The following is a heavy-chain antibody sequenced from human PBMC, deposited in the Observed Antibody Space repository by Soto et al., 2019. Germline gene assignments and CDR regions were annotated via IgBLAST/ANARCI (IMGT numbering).Heavy chain of an antibody. Sequence: SETLSLTCTVSGGSISSSRCHWGWICQPPGKGLEWIASIKYSGTTFYNPSLKSRVTLSVDTSKNQFALKLSSVTAADTAVYYCARVGLEGYYVGPTGWLAPWGQGTLVTVSS. D-gene: IGHD3-10*02. CDR1: GGSISSSRCH. J-gene: IGHJ5*02. V-gene: IGHV4-39*06. CDR2: IKYSGTT. CDR3: ARVGLEGYYVGPTGWLAP.